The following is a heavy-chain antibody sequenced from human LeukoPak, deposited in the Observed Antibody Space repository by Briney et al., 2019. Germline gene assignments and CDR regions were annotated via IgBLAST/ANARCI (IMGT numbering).Heavy chain of an antibody. J-gene: IGHJ3*02. V-gene: IGHV3-21*01. CDR2: ISSSSSYI. CDR3: ARPRGGYSYAYDAFDI. CDR1: GFTFSSYG. Sequence: GGSLRLSCAASGFTFSSYGMNWVRQAPGKGLEWVSSISSSSSYIYCADSVKGRFTISRDNAKNSLFLQMHSLRAEDTAFYYCARPRGGYSYAYDAFDIWGQGTMVTVSS. D-gene: IGHD5-18*01.